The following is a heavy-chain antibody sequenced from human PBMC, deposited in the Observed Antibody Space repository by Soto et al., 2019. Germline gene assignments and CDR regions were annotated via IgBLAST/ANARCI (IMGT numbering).Heavy chain of an antibody. Sequence: GGSLRLSCAASGFTFSSYGMHWVRQAPGKGLEWVAVIWYDGSNKYYADSVKGRFTIYRDNSKNTLYLQMNSLRAEDPSVYYCARDKPELGIRGYFDYWGQGTLVTVSS. CDR2: IWYDGSNK. CDR1: GFTFSSYG. CDR3: ARDKPELGIRGYFDY. D-gene: IGHD7-27*01. J-gene: IGHJ4*02. V-gene: IGHV3-33*08.